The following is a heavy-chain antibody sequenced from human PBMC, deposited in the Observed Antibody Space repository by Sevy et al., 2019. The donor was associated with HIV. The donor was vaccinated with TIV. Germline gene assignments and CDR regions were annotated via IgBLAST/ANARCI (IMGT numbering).Heavy chain of an antibody. Sequence: ASVKVSCKASGGTFSSYAISWVRQAPGQGLEWMGGIIHIFGTANYAQKFQGRVTITADESTSTAYMELSSLRSEDTAVYYCARGIAAAGTNEFWFDPWGQGTLVTVSS. V-gene: IGHV1-69*13. CDR2: IIHIFGTA. D-gene: IGHD6-13*01. CDR3: ARGIAAAGTNEFWFDP. CDR1: GGTFSSYA. J-gene: IGHJ5*02.